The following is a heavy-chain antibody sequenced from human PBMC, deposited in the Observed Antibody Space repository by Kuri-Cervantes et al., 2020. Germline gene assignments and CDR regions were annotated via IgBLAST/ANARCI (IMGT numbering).Heavy chain of an antibody. D-gene: IGHD5-24*01. CDR2: ISSSSSYI. V-gene: IGHV3-21*04. Sequence: GESLKISCAASGFTFSSYSMNWVRQAPGKGLEWVSSISSSSSYIYYADSVKGRFTISRDNAKNSLYLQMNSLRAEDTALYYCAKDRRDGYNYDAFDIWGQGTMVTVSS. J-gene: IGHJ3*02. CDR1: GFTFSSYS. CDR3: AKDRRDGYNYDAFDI.